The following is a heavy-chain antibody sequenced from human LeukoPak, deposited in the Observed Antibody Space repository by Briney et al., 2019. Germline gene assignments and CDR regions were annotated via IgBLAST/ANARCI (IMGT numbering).Heavy chain of an antibody. Sequence: GGSLRLSCAASGFTFSSYAMSWVRQAPGKGLEWVSAISGSGGSTYYADSVKGRFTISRDNAKNSLYLQMNSLRAEDTAVYYCARVSRWQILGNYLEYWGQGTRVTVSS. V-gene: IGHV3-23*01. J-gene: IGHJ4*02. D-gene: IGHD1-26*01. CDR3: ARVSRWQILGNYLEY. CDR2: ISGSGGST. CDR1: GFTFSSYA.